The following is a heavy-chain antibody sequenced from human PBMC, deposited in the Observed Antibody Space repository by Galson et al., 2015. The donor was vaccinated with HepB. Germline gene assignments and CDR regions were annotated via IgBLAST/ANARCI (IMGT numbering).Heavy chain of an antibody. J-gene: IGHJ6*02. CDR1: GYTFTSYA. Sequence: SVKVSCKASGYTFTSYAMHWVRQAPGQRLEWMGWINAGNGNTKYSQKFQGRVTITRDTSASTAYMELSSLRSEDTAVYYCARDQVPGRTAMAHRYYYYGMDVWGQGTTVTVSS. V-gene: IGHV1-3*01. D-gene: IGHD5-18*01. CDR2: INAGNGNT. CDR3: ARDQVPGRTAMAHRYYYYGMDV.